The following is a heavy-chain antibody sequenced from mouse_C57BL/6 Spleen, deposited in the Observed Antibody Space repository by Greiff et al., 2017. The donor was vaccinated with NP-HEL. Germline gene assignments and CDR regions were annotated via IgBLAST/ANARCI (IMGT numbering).Heavy chain of an antibody. Sequence: QVQLQQSGAELVKPGASVKVSCKASGYTFTSYWMHWVKQRPGQGLEWIGRIHPSDSDTNYNQKFKGKATLPVDTSSSTAYMPLSSLTSEDSAVDFCAIEALYSNYWCFDVWGTGTTVTVSS. J-gene: IGHJ1*03. V-gene: IGHV1-74*01. D-gene: IGHD2-5*01. CDR2: IHPSDSDT. CDR1: GYTFTSYW. CDR3: AIEALYSNYWCFDV.